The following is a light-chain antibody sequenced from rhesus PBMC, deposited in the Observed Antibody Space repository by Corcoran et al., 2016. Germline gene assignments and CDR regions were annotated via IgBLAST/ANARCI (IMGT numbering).Light chain of an antibody. V-gene: IGKV1-21*01. CDR3: LQYGNAPLT. Sequence: DIQMTQSPSSLSASVGDRVTITCRASQGIGSWLAWYRQKPGKAPNLLIYTASSLQSGVPSRLSGNGSGTDFTLTLTNLQPEDFASYYCLQYGNAPLTFGGETKVAIK. J-gene: IGKJ4*01. CDR1: QGIGSW. CDR2: TAS.